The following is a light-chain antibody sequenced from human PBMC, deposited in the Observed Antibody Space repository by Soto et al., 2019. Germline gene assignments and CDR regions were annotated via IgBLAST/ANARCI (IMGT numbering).Light chain of an antibody. CDR1: QSVRSY. CDR2: EAS. Sequence: EIVLTQSPATLSLSPGERATLSCRASQSVRSYLAWYQQKPGQAPRLLIYEASNRATGIPARFSGSGSGTDFTLTISSLEPEDFAVYYCQQRSDWPLTFRGGTKVEIK. CDR3: QQRSDWPLT. J-gene: IGKJ4*01. V-gene: IGKV3-11*01.